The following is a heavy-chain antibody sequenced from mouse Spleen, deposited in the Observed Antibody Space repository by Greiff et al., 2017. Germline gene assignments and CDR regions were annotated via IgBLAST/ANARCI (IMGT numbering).Heavy chain of an antibody. CDR1: GYAFSSYW. D-gene: IGHD2-3*01. Sequence: QVQLQQSGAELVKPGASVKISCKASGYAFSSYWMNWVKQRPGKGLEWIGQIYPGDGDTNYNGKFKGKATLTADKSSSTAYMQLSSLTSEDSAVYFCARLGTTPAWFAYWGQGTLVTVSA. V-gene: IGHV1-80*01. J-gene: IGHJ3*01. CDR3: ARLGTTPAWFAY. CDR2: IYPGDGDT.